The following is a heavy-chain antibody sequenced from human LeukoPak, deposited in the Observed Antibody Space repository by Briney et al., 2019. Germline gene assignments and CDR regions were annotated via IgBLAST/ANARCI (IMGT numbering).Heavy chain of an antibody. J-gene: IGHJ4*02. CDR1: GFTFSSYG. Sequence: GGSLRLSCGASGFTFSSYGMHWVRQAPGKGLEWVAVISYDGSNKYYADSVKGRFTISRDNSKNTLYLQMNSLRAEDTAVYYCAKASYGSGSYFDYWGQGTLVTVSS. CDR2: ISYDGSNK. D-gene: IGHD3-10*01. V-gene: IGHV3-30*18. CDR3: AKASYGSGSYFDY.